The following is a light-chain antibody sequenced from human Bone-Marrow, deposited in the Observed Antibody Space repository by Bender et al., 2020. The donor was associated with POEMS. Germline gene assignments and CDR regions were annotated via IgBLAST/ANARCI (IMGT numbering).Light chain of an antibody. V-gene: IGLV2-14*01. Sequence: QSALTQSASVSGSPGQSITISCTGTSSDVGGYNYVAWYQQHPGKAPKLIIYDVSNRPSGVSTRFSGSKSGNTASLTISGLQAEDEADYYCSSYTTSTTLVFGSGTKVTVL. CDR3: SSYTTSTTLV. CDR1: SSDVGGYNY. J-gene: IGLJ1*01. CDR2: DVS.